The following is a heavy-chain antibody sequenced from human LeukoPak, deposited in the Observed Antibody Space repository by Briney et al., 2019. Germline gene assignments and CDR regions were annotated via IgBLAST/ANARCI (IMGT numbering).Heavy chain of an antibody. CDR1: GFTFSSYT. CDR2: INGRGIT. Sequence: GGSLRLSCAASGFTFSSYTMSWVRQAPGEGLEWLSAINGRGITYYAGSVKGRFTISRDNSENTLYLQMNSLTADDTAVYFCGKGGQTGDYFTRDYWGQGTLVTVSS. CDR3: GKGGQTGDYFTRDY. D-gene: IGHD4-17*01. V-gene: IGHV3-23*01. J-gene: IGHJ4*02.